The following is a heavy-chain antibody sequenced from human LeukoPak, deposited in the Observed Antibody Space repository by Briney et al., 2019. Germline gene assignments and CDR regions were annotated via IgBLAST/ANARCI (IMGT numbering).Heavy chain of an antibody. CDR2: IYSGGST. J-gene: IGHJ4*02. V-gene: IGHV3-66*02. Sequence: GGSLRLSCAASGLTVSTNYMSWVRQAPGKGLEWVSVIYSGGSTYYADSVKGRFTISRDNSKNTLYLQVNILRAEDTAVYYCAREVVGAYYFDYWGQGTLVTVSS. CDR1: GLTVSTNY. CDR3: AREVVGAYYFDY. D-gene: IGHD1-26*01.